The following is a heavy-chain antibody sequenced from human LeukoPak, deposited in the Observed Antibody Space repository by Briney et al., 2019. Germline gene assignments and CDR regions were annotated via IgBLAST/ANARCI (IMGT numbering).Heavy chain of an antibody. D-gene: IGHD4-23*01. J-gene: IGHJ3*02. CDR2: VSYDGSNT. CDR3: VRVRGNTRRGAFDI. Sequence: GGSLRLSRAASGFTFSIYAMHWVRQAPGKGLEWVALVSYDGSNTYYADSVKGRFTISRDNSKNTLYLQMNSLRAEDTAVYYCVRVRGNTRRGAFDIWGQGTMVTVSS. V-gene: IGHV3-30-3*01. CDR1: GFTFSIYA.